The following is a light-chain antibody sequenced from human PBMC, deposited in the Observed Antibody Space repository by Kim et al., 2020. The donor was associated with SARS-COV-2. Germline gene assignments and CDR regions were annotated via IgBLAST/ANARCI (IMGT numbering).Light chain of an antibody. Sequence: SASVGDTVTITCRASQSISGYLNWYQQKPGKAPKLLIHVAYSLQSGVPPRFSGSGSGTDFTLTISSLQPEDFATYFCQQSYSTPYTFGQGTKLEIK. CDR3: QQSYSTPYT. CDR2: VAY. J-gene: IGKJ2*01. CDR1: QSISGY. V-gene: IGKV1-39*01.